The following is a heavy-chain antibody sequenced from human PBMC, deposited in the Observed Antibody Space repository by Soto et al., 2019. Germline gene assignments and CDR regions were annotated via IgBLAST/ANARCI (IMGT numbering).Heavy chain of an antibody. D-gene: IGHD3-22*01. Sequence: QVQLVQSGAEVKKPGSSVEVSCKASGGTFSSYAISWVRQAPGQGLEWMGGIIPIFGTANYAQKFHCRVKITAEEYTSKVSMALSSLRSEDTAVYYCACDSRGYYYDWFDPWGQGTLVTVSS. CDR1: GGTFSSYA. CDR2: IIPIFGTA. J-gene: IGHJ5*02. V-gene: IGHV1-69*01. CDR3: ACDSRGYYYDWFDP.